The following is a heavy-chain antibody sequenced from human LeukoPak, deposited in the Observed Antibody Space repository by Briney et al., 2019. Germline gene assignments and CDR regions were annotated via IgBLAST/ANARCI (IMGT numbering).Heavy chain of an antibody. D-gene: IGHD2-15*01. J-gene: IGHJ4*02. Sequence: GASAKVSCKTSGYTFTDYYVHWVRQAPGQGLEWLAWINPDSGATNFAQRFQGRVTMTRDTSVNTVHMELNRLRSDDTAVYYCARDLCHGGRCFHFDSWGQGTLVTVSS. CDR1: GYTFTDYY. CDR2: INPDSGAT. V-gene: IGHV1-2*02. CDR3: ARDLCHGGRCFHFDS.